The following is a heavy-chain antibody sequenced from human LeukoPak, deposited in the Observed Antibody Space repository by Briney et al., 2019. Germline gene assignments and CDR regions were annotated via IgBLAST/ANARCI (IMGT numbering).Heavy chain of an antibody. J-gene: IGHJ6*02. CDR2: IYYSGST. CDR1: GGSISSYY. V-gene: IGHV4-59*08. Sequence: SETLSLTCTASGGSISSYYWSWIRQPPGNGLEWIGYIYYSGSTNYNPSLKSRVTISVDTSKNQFSLKLSSVTAADTAVYYCARLSVARQYYYYGMDVWGQGTTVTVSS. D-gene: IGHD4-23*01. CDR3: ARLSVARQYYYYGMDV.